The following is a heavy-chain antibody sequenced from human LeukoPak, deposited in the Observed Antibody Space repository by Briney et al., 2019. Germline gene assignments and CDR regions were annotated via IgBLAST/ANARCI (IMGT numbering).Heavy chain of an antibody. D-gene: IGHD6-13*01. CDR3: AREGPLYGTSSFDY. J-gene: IGHJ4*02. Sequence: PSETLSLTCTVSGGSINSGEHYWSWIRQPPGKGLEWIGYTYHTGSTFYNPSLRSRVTISVETSKNLFSLKLESVTAADTAVYYCAREGPLYGTSSFDYWGQGALVTVSS. V-gene: IGHV4-30-4*01. CDR2: TYHTGST. CDR1: GGSINSGEHY.